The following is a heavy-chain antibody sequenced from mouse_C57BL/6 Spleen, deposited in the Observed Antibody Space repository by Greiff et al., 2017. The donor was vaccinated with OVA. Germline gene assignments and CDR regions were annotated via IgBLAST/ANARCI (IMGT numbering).Heavy chain of an antibody. CDR2: IDPENGDT. J-gene: IGHJ3*01. CDR3: TTSYYYGSSGFAY. CDR1: GLNIKDDY. Sequence: VHVKQSGAELVRPGASVKLSCTASGLNIKDDYMHWVKQRPEQGLEWIGWIDPENGDTEYASKFQGKATITADTSSNTAYLQLSSLTSEDTAVYYCTTSYYYGSSGFAYWGQGTLVTVSA. D-gene: IGHD1-1*01. V-gene: IGHV14-4*01.